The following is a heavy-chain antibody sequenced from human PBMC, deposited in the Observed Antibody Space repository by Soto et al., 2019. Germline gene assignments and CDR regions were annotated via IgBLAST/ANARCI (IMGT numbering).Heavy chain of an antibody. CDR2: ISGYNGNT. CDR1: GYTFTMSG. V-gene: IGHV1-18*01. J-gene: IGHJ6*02. CDR3: AREGPRTYYSYGMDV. Sequence: QVQLVQSGAEVKKPGASVKVSCKSSGYTFTMSGISWVRQAPGQGLEWMGWISGYNGNTNYEQKFQDRVTMTTDTATNTAYMELRSLRSDDTAVYYCAREGPRTYYSYGMDVWGQGTTVTVSS.